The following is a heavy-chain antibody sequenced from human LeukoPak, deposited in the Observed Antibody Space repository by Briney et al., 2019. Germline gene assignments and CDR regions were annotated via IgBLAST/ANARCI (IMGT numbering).Heavy chain of an antibody. Sequence: PSGTLSLTCTVSGGSISSYYWSWIRQPPGKGLEWIGYIYYSGSTNYNPSLKSRVTISVDTSKNQFSLKLSSVTAADTAVYYCVRQSMATSLWGQGTLVTVSS. J-gene: IGHJ4*02. CDR1: GGSISSYY. V-gene: IGHV4-59*08. CDR2: IYYSGST. CDR3: VRQSMATSL. D-gene: IGHD5-24*01.